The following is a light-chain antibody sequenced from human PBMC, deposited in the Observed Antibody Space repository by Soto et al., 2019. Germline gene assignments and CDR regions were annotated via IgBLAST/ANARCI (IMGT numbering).Light chain of an antibody. CDR3: QTWDTGARVV. CDR2: LSSDGSH. J-gene: IGLJ2*01. CDR1: SGHSSYA. Sequence: QLVLTQSPSASASLGASVKLTCTLSSGHSSYAIAWHQQQPEQGPRYLMKLSSDGSHSKGDGIPDRFSGSSSGAERYLTISSLPSEDEADYYCQTWDTGARVVFGGGTKVTVL. V-gene: IGLV4-69*01.